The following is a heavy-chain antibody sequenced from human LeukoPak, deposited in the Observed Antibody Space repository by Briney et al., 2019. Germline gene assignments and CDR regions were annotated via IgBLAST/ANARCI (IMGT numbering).Heavy chain of an antibody. CDR1: GFTFSSSA. D-gene: IGHD1-26*01. V-gene: IGHV3-23*01. Sequence: GGSLRLSCAASGFTFSSSAMSWVRQVPGKGLEWVSGISASGGSTSYADSVRGRFTISRDNAKNTLYLQMNSLRAEDTAVYYCARDPKTLGATTWEFDYWGQGTLVTVSS. CDR2: ISASGGST. CDR3: ARDPKTLGATTWEFDY. J-gene: IGHJ4*02.